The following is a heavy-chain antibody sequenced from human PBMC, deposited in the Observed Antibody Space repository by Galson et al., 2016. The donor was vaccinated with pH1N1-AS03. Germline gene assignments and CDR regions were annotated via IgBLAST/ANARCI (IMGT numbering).Heavy chain of an antibody. Sequence: SLRLSCAASGFSFSNYPMHWVRQAPGKGLEWVAVSWKDGRNEDYADSVKGRFTISRDNIKNTLFLQMNSLRGDDMAVYYCAKGSGNWGQGTLVTVSS. CDR3: AKGSGN. CDR2: SWKDGRNE. J-gene: IGHJ4*02. D-gene: IGHD1-1*01. CDR1: GFSFSNYP. V-gene: IGHV3-33*06.